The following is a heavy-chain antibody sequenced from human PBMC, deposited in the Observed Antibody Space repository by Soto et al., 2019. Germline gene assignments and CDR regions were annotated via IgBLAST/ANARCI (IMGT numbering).Heavy chain of an antibody. J-gene: IGHJ4*02. D-gene: IGHD3-16*01. CDR1: GDTFNFYT. V-gene: IGHV1-69*02. Sequence: QVQLVQSGAELKKPGYSVRVSCKASGDTFNFYTITWVRQAPGLVLEWMGRTIPMLSMSNYALKIQGRLTIYANKSTGTAYMALNRLRLEDTAMYYRETSYGLGRQAFDCWGEGALVTGAS. CDR3: ETSYGLGRQAFDC. CDR2: TIPMLSMS.